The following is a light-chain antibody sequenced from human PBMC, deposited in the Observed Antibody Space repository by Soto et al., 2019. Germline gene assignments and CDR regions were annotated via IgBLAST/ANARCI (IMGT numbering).Light chain of an antibody. Sequence: EIVLTQSPATLSLSPGERATLSSGASQNVSNSYLAWYQQKPGLAPRLLIYDASSRAIGIPDRFSGSGSGADFTLTISRLEPEDFAVYYCQQYGTSRWTFGQGTKVEIK. CDR3: QQYGTSRWT. V-gene: IGKV3D-20*01. CDR1: QNVSNSY. J-gene: IGKJ1*01. CDR2: DAS.